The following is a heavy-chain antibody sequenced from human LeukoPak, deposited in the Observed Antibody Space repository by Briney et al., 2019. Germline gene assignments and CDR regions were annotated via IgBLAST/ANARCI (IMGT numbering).Heavy chain of an antibody. CDR1: GFTFSSYW. Sequence: GGSLRLSCAASGFTFSSYWMSWVRQAPGKGLEWVANIKQDGSEKYYVDSVKGRFTISRDTAKNSLYLQMNSLRAEDTAVYYCAKDSVSVVVGQNAFDIWGQGTMVTVSS. V-gene: IGHV3-7*01. CDR2: IKQDGSEK. CDR3: AKDSVSVVVGQNAFDI. J-gene: IGHJ3*02. D-gene: IGHD3-22*01.